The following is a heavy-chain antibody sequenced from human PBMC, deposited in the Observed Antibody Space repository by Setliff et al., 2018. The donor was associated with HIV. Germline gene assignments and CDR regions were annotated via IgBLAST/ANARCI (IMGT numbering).Heavy chain of an antibody. D-gene: IGHD3-9*01. CDR2: ISTTGTT. V-gene: IGHV4-61*09. J-gene: IGHJ6*03. CDR3: ARGHDNKYYYCYYMDV. CDR1: GDSISSGGSF. Sequence: PSETLSLTCTVSGDSISSGGSFWIWIRQPAGKGLEWIGHISTTGTTNYNPSLKCRVIMSVDTSENQFSLKLSSVTAADTAVYYWARGHDNKYYYCYYMDVWGKGTTVTVSS.